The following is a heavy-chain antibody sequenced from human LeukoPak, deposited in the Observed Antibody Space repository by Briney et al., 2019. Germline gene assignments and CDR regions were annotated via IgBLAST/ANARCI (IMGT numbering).Heavy chain of an antibody. Sequence: GGSLRLFCIASGFTFSNYWMSWVRQAPGKGLEWVANIKQDGSDKNYVDSTKGRFTISRDNAKNSVSLLMNSLRVEDTAVYYCARGRWELSLWGQGTLVTVSS. CDR2: IKQDGSDK. J-gene: IGHJ4*02. D-gene: IGHD1-26*01. CDR3: ARGRWELSL. CDR1: GFTFSNYW. V-gene: IGHV3-7*01.